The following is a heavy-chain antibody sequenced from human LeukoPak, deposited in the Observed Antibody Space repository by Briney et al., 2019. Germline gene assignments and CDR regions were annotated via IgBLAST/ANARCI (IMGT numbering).Heavy chain of an antibody. J-gene: IGHJ6*02. CDR1: GGTFSSYA. CDR2: IIPIFGTA. V-gene: IGHV1-69*13. D-gene: IGHD6-19*01. CDR3: ARSRAIAVAGNLYYYYGMDV. Sequence: ASVKVSCKASGGTFSSYAISWVRQAPGQGLEWMGGIIPIFGTANYAQKFQGRVTITADESTSTAYMELSSLRSEDTAVYYCARSRAIAVAGNLYYYYGMDVWGQGTTVTVSS.